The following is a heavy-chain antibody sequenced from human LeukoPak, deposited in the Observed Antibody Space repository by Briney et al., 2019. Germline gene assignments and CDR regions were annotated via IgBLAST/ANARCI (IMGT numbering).Heavy chain of an antibody. CDR1: GGSISSYY. V-gene: IGHV4-59*01. Sequence: SETLSLTCTVSGGSISSYYWSWIRQPPGKGLEWIGYNYYSGSTNYNPSLKSRVTISVDTSKNQFSLKLSSVTAADTAVYYCARASDYYYYGMDVWGQGTTVTVSS. CDR3: ARASDYYYYGMDV. CDR2: NYYSGST. J-gene: IGHJ6*02.